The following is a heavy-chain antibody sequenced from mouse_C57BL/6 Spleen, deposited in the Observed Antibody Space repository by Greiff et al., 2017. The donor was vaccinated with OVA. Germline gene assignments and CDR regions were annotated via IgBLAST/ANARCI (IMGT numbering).Heavy chain of an antibody. Sequence: VQLQQSGPELVKPGASVKMSCKASGYTFTDYNMHWVKQSHGKSLEWIGYINPNNGGTSYNQKFKGKATLTVNKSSSTAYMELRSLTSEDSAVFNWAREDYGGYVMGYWGEGTPVTVSS. V-gene: IGHV1-22*01. D-gene: IGHD2-4*01. CDR2: INPNNGGT. CDR3: AREDYGGYVMGY. J-gene: IGHJ4*01. CDR1: GYTFTDYN.